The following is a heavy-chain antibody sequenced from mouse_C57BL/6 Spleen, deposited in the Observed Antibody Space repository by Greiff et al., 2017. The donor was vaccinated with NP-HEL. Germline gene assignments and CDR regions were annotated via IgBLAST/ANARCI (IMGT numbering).Heavy chain of an antibody. CDR1: GYTFTDYN. Sequence: EVQLQQSGPELVKPGASVKMSCKASGYTFTDYNMHWVKQSHGKSLEWIGYINPNNGGTSYNQKFKGKATLTVNKSSSTAYMELRSLTSEDSAVYYCARKGLYYGSSYPAWFAYWGQGTLVTVSA. CDR2: INPNNGGT. CDR3: ARKGLYYGSSYPAWFAY. V-gene: IGHV1-22*01. D-gene: IGHD1-1*01. J-gene: IGHJ3*01.